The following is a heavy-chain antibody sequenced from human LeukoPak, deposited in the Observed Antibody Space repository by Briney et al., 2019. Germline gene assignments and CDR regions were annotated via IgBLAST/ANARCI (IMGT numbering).Heavy chain of an antibody. CDR2: IRSKTNNYAT. D-gene: IGHD2-2*01. CDR3: TRWQYCSSTSCPPPFDY. Sequence: PGGSLKLSCAASGFIFSDSAIHWVRQVSGKGLEWVGRIRSKTNNYATTYAASMKGRFTISRDDSETTAYLQMTSLKTEDTAMYYCTRWQYCSSTSCPPPFDYWGQGTLVTVSS. J-gene: IGHJ4*02. CDR1: GFIFSDSA. V-gene: IGHV3-73*01.